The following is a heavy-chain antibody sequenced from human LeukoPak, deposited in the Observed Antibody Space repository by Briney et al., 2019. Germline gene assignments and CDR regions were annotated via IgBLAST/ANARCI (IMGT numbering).Heavy chain of an antibody. V-gene: IGHV4-61*02. CDR3: ARALNFWSGYYFDY. CDR2: IYTSGST. CDR1: GGSISSGSYY. D-gene: IGHD3-3*01. J-gene: IGHJ4*02. Sequence: SETLSLTCTVSGGSISSGSYYWSWIRQPAGKGLEWIGRIYTSGSTNYNPSLKSRVTISVDTSKNQFSLKLSSVTAADTAVYYCARALNFWSGYYFDYWGQGTLVTVSS.